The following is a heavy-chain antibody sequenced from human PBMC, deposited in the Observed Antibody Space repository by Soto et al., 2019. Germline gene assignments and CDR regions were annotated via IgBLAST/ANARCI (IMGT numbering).Heavy chain of an antibody. V-gene: IGHV3-23*01. CDR3: ARGYSYGYLDY. CDR1: GVTFSNYA. J-gene: IGHJ4*02. CDR2: ISGTAGST. Sequence: GGSLRLSCTASGVTFSNYAMTWVRQAPGKGLQWVSTISGTAGSTFYADSVKGRFTISRDNSKHTLYLQMNRPRAEDTAVYYCARGYSYGYLDYWGQGTLVTVSS. D-gene: IGHD5-18*01.